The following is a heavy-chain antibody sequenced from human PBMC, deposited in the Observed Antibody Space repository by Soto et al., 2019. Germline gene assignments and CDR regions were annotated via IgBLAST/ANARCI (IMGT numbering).Heavy chain of an antibody. D-gene: IGHD2-21*02. CDR3: AREFVGAYCGGDCYSRFYAFDI. J-gene: IGHJ3*02. Sequence: NPSETLSLTCAVSGGSISSSNWWSWVRQPPGKGLEWIGEIYHSGSTNYNPSLKSRVTISVDKSKNQFSLKLSSVTAADTAVYYCAREFVGAYCGGDCYSRFYAFDIDGQGSMVTVSS. V-gene: IGHV4-4*02. CDR1: GGSISSSNW. CDR2: IYHSGST.